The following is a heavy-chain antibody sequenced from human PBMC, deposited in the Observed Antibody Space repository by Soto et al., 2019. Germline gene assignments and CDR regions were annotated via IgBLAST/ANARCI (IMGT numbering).Heavy chain of an antibody. V-gene: IGHV3-9*01. CDR2: ISWNSGDI. J-gene: IGHJ6*03. D-gene: IGHD2-2*01. CDR3: EKDAHGLLHSTRYCYFMDF. Sequence: DVQLVESGGGLAQPGRSLRLSCAASGFIFDDYGMHWVRQAPGKGLEWVSGISWNSGDIGYADSVKGRFTISRDNAKSSLYLQMTSLSPEDTAFYYCEKDAHGLLHSTRYCYFMDFWGKGTTVTVSS. CDR1: GFIFDDYG.